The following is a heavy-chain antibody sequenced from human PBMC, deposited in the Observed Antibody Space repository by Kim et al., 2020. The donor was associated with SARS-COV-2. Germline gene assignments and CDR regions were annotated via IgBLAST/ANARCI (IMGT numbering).Heavy chain of an antibody. V-gene: IGHV3-21*01. J-gene: IGHJ6*03. Sequence: YADSVKGRFTISRDNAKNSLYLQMNSLRAEDTAVYYCARAGRDYYYYMDVWGKGTTVTVSS. CDR3: ARAGRDYYYYMDV.